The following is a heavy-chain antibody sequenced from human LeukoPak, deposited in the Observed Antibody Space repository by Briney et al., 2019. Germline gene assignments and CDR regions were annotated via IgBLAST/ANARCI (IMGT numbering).Heavy chain of an antibody. D-gene: IGHD2-2*01. CDR3: ARDLRYCSSTSCYEYAFDI. Sequence: PSETLSLTCAVSGGSISSGDYYWSWIRQPPGKGLGWIGYIYYSGSTYYNPSLKSRATISVDRSKNQFSLKLSSVTAADTAVYYCARDLRYCSSTSCYEYAFDIWGQGTMVTVSS. CDR2: IYYSGST. V-gene: IGHV4-31*11. J-gene: IGHJ3*02. CDR1: GGSISSGDYY.